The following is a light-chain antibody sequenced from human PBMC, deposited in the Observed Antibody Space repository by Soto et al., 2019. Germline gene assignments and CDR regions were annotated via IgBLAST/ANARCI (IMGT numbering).Light chain of an antibody. CDR1: QSVSSY. CDR3: QQRSTRYT. Sequence: EIVLTQSPATLSSSPGERATLSCRASQSVSSYLAWYQQKPGQAPRLLIYDASNRATGIPARFSGSGSGTDFTITLDSLEPEDFAVYYCQQRSTRYTFGQGTKLEIK. CDR2: DAS. V-gene: IGKV3-11*01. J-gene: IGKJ2*01.